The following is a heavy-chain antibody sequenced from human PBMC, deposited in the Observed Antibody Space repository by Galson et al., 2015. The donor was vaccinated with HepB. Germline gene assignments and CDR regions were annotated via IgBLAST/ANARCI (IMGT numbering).Heavy chain of an antibody. CDR1: GFTFSNYW. V-gene: IGHV3-74*01. CDR3: ARDRDYSAHDN. CDR2: INRDGSIT. J-gene: IGHJ4*02. D-gene: IGHD4/OR15-4a*01. Sequence: SLRLSCAASGFTFSNYWIHWVRQVPGKGLVWVSLINRDGSITKYADSVKGRFTISRDNAKNTLYLQMNSLRAEDTALYYCARDRDYSAHDNWCQGALVTVSS.